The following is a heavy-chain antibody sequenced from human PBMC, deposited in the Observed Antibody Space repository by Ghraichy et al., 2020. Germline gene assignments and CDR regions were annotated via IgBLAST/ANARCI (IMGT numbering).Heavy chain of an antibody. J-gene: IGHJ1*01. CDR1: GYTFTGYY. D-gene: IGHD3-22*01. V-gene: IGHV1-2*02. CDR3: ARSPAYDSSGYYRPAEYFQH. Sequence: ASVKVSCKASGYTFTGYYMHWVRQAPGQGLEWMGWINPNSGGTNYAQKFQGRVTMTRDTSISTAYMELSRLRSDDTAVYYCARSPAYDSSGYYRPAEYFQHWGQGTLVTVSS. CDR2: INPNSGGT.